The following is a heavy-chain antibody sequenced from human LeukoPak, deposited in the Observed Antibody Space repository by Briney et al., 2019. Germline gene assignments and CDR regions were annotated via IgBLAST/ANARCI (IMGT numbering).Heavy chain of an antibody. CDR3: ARDAGIGDWFDP. D-gene: IGHD3-10*01. CDR1: GGSISSYY. V-gene: IGHV4-59*01. CDR2: IYYSGST. Sequence: PSETLSLTCTVSGGSISSYYWSWIRQPPGKGLEWIGYIYYSGSTNYNPSLKSRVTISVDTSKNQFSLKLSSVTAADTAVYYCARDAGIGDWFDPWGQGTLVTVSS. J-gene: IGHJ5*02.